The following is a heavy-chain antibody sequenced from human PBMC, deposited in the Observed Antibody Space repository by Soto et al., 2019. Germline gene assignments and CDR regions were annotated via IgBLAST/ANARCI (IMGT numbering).Heavy chain of an antibody. D-gene: IGHD3-3*01. Sequence: ASVKVSCKASGYTFTSYDINWVRQATGQGLEWMGWMNPNSGNTGYAQKFQGRVTMTRNTSISTAYMELSSLRSEDTAVYYCATGDLTYYDFWSGYNNDAAIHYDSRGQRTLVTVSS. CDR3: ATGDLTYYDFWSGYNNDAAIHYDS. V-gene: IGHV1-8*01. CDR2: MNPNSGNT. J-gene: IGHJ4*02. CDR1: GYTFTSYD.